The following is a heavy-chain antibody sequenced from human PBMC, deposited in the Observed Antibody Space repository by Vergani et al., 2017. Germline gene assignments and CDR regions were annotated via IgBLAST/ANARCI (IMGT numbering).Heavy chain of an antibody. V-gene: IGHV3-23*01. CDR3: ATATRVVTDNWFDP. Sequence: EVQLLESGGGLVQPGGSLRLSCEASGFTFSSYAMSWVRQAPGKGLEWVSAISGSGGSTYYADSVKGRFTISRDNSKNTLNLQMNSLRAEDTAVYYCATATRVVTDNWFDPWGQGTLVTVSS. CDR2: ISGSGGST. CDR1: GFTFSSYA. J-gene: IGHJ5*02. D-gene: IGHD4-23*01.